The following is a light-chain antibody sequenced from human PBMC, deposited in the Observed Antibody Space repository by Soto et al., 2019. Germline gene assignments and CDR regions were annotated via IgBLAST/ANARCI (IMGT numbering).Light chain of an antibody. J-gene: IGLJ7*01. CDR2: SNN. Sequence: QSVLTQPPSTSGTPGQRVTISCSGSSSNIGGNTVSWYKQLPGTAPKLLIYSNNQRPSGVPDRFSGSKSGTSASLAISGLQSEDEADYYCAVWDDSLKGPVFGGDTQLTVL. V-gene: IGLV1-44*01. CDR3: AVWDDSLKGPV. CDR1: SSNIGGNT.